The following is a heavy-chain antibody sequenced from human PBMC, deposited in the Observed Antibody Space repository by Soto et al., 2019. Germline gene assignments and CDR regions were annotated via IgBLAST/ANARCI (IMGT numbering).Heavy chain of an antibody. CDR1: GDSIKTHY. Sequence: KASETLSLTCNVTGDSIKTHYWSWIRQPPGKGLEWIGYIYYSGSTLYNPSLKRRVTISADTAKNQFSLRLTSLTAADTAVYYCASGWMAAFDNWGQGTLVTVSS. D-gene: IGHD2-2*03. J-gene: IGHJ4*02. V-gene: IGHV4-59*11. CDR2: IYYSGST. CDR3: ASGWMAAFDN.